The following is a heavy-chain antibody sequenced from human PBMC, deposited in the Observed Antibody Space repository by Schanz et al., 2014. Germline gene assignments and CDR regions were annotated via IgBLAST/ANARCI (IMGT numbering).Heavy chain of an antibody. Sequence: EVQLLESGGTVVQPGGSLRVSCAASGFVFRTFAMYWVRQASGKGLEWVSAITGSGSKTYYADSVKGRFTIARDNSKNTLFLQMDSLRVEDTAVYFCAKESEIVVVVGTSMSGDFHHWGQGTLVTVSS. CDR3: AKESEIVVVVGTSMSGDFHH. CDR1: GFVFRTFA. V-gene: IGHV3-23*01. CDR2: ITGSGSKT. J-gene: IGHJ1*01. D-gene: IGHD2-15*01.